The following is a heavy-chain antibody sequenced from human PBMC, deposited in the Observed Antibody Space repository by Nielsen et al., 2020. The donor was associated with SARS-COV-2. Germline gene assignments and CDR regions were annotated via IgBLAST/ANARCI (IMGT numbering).Heavy chain of an antibody. CDR3: ARDGVDTLLDY. J-gene: IGHJ4*02. D-gene: IGHD2-15*01. Sequence: WVRQAPGQSLEWMGWINAGNGNTKYSQKFRGRVTITRDTSATTAYMELSSLRSEDTAVYYCARDGVDTLLDYWGQGTLVTVSS. V-gene: IGHV1-3*01. CDR2: INAGNGNT.